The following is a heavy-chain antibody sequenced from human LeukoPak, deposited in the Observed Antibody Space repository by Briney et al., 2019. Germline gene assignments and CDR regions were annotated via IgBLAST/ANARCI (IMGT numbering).Heavy chain of an antibody. CDR1: GFTFSSYA. D-gene: IGHD3-3*01. CDR2: ISGCGGST. J-gene: IGHJ4*02. V-gene: IGHV3-23*01. Sequence: GGSLRLSCAASGFTFSSYAMSWVRQAPGKGLEWVSAISGCGGSTYYADSVKGRFTISRDNSKNTLYLQLNSLRAEDTAVYYCAKATYYDFLVGDYFDNWGQGTLVTVSS. CDR3: AKATYYDFLVGDYFDN.